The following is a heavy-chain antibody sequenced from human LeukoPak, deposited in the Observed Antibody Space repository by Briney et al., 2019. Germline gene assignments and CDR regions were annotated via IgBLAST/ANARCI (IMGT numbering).Heavy chain of an antibody. CDR2: ISYDGSNK. Sequence: GGSLILSCAASGFTFSSYAMHWVRQAPGKGLEWVAVISYDGSNKYYTDSVKGRFTISRDNSKNTLYLQMNSLRAEDTAVYYCARDFLTAAGAYYYYGMDVWGQGTTVTVSS. CDR3: ARDFLTAAGAYYYYGMDV. V-gene: IGHV3-30-3*01. D-gene: IGHD6-13*01. CDR1: GFTFSSYA. J-gene: IGHJ6*02.